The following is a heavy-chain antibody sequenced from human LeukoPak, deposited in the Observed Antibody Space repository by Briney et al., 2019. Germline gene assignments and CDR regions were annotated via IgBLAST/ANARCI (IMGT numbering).Heavy chain of an antibody. J-gene: IGHJ2*01. D-gene: IGHD2-2*01. CDR3: VAVLVPAAFWHFDV. Sequence: GTSLRLSCAMSGFPFSPHGYHWVRQAPGKGLEWTAVIWVDGTRKYYADSVEGRFTISRDNSKSTLYLQTDSLRPEDTAVYYCVAVLVPAAFWHFDVWGRGTQVTVSS. CDR1: GFPFSPHG. CDR2: IWVDGTRK. V-gene: IGHV3-33*01.